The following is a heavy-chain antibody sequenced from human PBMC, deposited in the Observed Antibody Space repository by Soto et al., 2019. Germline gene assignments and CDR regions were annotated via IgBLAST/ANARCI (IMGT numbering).Heavy chain of an antibody. V-gene: IGHV3-53*01. CDR1: DFSVSNKF. J-gene: IGHJ4*01. CDR2: ISSYDST. CDR3: VASSSSYYFEY. Sequence: GGSLRLSCAAFDFSVSNKFMTWVRQAPGKGLEWIAVISSYDSTHYADSVTGRFTIPRDSSENTVFLQMNSLRAEDTAIYYCVASSSSYYFEYWGHGTLVTVSS.